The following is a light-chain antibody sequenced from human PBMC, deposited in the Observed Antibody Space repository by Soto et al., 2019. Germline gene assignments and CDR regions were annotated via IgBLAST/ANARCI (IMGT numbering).Light chain of an antibody. CDR1: GSNS. J-gene: IGLJ1*01. CDR3: ATWDDSLSGFV. V-gene: IGLV1-47*01. CDR2: RNN. Sequence: GSNSVYWYQHLTGTAPKLLIYRNNQRPSGVPDRISGSKSDTSASLAVSGLRSEDEADYYCATWDDSLSGFVVGTGTKVTVL.